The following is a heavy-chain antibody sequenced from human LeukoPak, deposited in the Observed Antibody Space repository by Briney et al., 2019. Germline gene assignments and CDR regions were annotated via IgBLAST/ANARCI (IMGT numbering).Heavy chain of an antibody. CDR3: ARDLYDRPGYYYYYYMDV. CDR1: GGSFSGYY. D-gene: IGHD3-22*01. Sequence: NPSETLSLTCAVYGGSFSGYYWSWIRQPPGKGLEWIGEINHGGSTNYNPSLKSRVTISVDTSKNQFSLKLSSVTAADTAVYYCARDLYDRPGYYYYYYMDVWGKGTTVTVSS. V-gene: IGHV4-34*01. CDR2: INHGGST. J-gene: IGHJ6*03.